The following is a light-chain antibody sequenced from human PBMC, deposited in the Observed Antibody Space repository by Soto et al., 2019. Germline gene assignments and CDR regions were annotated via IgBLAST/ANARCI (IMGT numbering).Light chain of an antibody. Sequence: DIQMTQSPFSLSASVGDRVTITCRASQSISSYLNWYQQKPGKAPKLLIYAASSLQSGVPSRFSGSGSGTDFTLTISSLQPEDFATYYCQQSYSTLQTFGQGTKLEIK. CDR3: QQSYSTLQT. J-gene: IGKJ2*01. V-gene: IGKV1-39*01. CDR1: QSISSY. CDR2: AAS.